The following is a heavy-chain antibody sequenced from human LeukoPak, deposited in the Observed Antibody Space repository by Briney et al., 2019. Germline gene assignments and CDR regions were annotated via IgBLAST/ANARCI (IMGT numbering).Heavy chain of an antibody. D-gene: IGHD1-1*01. V-gene: IGHV4-39*07. CDR1: GGSISSSSYF. J-gene: IGHJ5*02. Sequence: SETLSLTCTVSGGSISSSSYFWGWIRQPPGKGLEWIGSIYYSGSTYYNPSLKSRVTISVDTSKNQLSLNLSSVTAADTAVYYCASLQLSGWFDPWGQGTLVTVSS. CDR2: IYYSGST. CDR3: ASLQLSGWFDP.